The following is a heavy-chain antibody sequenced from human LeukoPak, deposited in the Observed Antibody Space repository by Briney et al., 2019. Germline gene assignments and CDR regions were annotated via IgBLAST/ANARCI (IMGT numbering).Heavy chain of an antibody. CDR3: ANRHTAMVGYYYYGMDV. J-gene: IGHJ6*02. Sequence: GGSLRLSCAASGFTFSSYAMSWVRQAPGKGLEWVSAISGSGGSTYYADSVKGRFTISRDNSKNTLYLQMNSPRAEDTAVYYCANRHTAMVGYYYYGMDVWGQGTTVTVSS. CDR1: GFTFSSYA. D-gene: IGHD5-18*01. V-gene: IGHV3-23*01. CDR2: ISGSGGST.